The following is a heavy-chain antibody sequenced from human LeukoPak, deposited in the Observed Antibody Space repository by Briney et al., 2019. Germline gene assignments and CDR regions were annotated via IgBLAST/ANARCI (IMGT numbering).Heavy chain of an antibody. V-gene: IGHV3-33*01. CDR3: ARHKSGYLDY. CDR1: GFTFTSSG. CDR2: IWYDGSNK. J-gene: IGHJ4*02. Sequence: PGGSLRLSCAASGFTFTSSGFHWVRQAPGKGLEWVALIWYDGSNKYYADPVKGRFTISRDNSKNTLYLQMNSLRAEDTAVYYCARHKSGYLDYWGQGTLVTVSS. D-gene: IGHD3-10*01.